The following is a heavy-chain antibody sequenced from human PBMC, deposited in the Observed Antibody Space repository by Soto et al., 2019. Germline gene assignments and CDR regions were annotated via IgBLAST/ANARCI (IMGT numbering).Heavy chain of an antibody. Sequence: EVQLVESGGGLVRPGGSLRLSCAASGFTFSTYEMNWVRQAPGKGLEWVSYISSSGSTIYYADSVKGRFTISRDNAKKALYLQMNSLRDEDTAVYYCARDVGGDSSSWYDFDYWGQGTLVTVSS. J-gene: IGHJ4*02. CDR1: GFTFSTYE. V-gene: IGHV3-48*03. CDR2: ISSSGSTI. D-gene: IGHD6-13*01. CDR3: ARDVGGDSSSWYDFDY.